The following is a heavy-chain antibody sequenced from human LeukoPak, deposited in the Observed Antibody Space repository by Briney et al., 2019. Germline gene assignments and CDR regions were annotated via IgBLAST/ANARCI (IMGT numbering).Heavy chain of an antibody. CDR2: ISGSGGST. CDR3: AKPRSSWYADAPFDY. Sequence: AGGSLRLSCAASGFTFSSYAMSWVRQAPGKGLEWVSAISGSGGSTYYADSVKGRFTISRDNSKNTLYLQMNSLRAEDTAVYYCAKPRSSWYADAPFDYWGQGTLVTVSS. D-gene: IGHD6-13*01. J-gene: IGHJ4*02. CDR1: GFTFSSYA. V-gene: IGHV3-23*01.